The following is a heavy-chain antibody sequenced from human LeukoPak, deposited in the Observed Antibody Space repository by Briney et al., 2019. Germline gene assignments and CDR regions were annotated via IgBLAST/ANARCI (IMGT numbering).Heavy chain of an antibody. CDR2: IYPGDSAT. V-gene: IGHV5-51*01. D-gene: IGHD1-1*01. Sequence: GESLQFSCKGSGDSFISYSIGWLRQMPGNGLKWMGIIYPGDSATRSSPSFQGQVTISADKSISTAYLQWSSLTASDTAMYYCARRAVLSPAPFDYWGQGNRVTVSS. J-gene: IGHJ4*02. CDR3: ARRAVLSPAPFDY. CDR1: GDSFISYS.